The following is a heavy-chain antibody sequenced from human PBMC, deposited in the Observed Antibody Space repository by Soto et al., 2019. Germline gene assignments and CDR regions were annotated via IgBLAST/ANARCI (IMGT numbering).Heavy chain of an antibody. Sequence: SGRTLVNPTQTLTVTCTFSGLSLKTSGLGVGWVRQPPGRCLEWLALIYWNDDTRYSPSLKNRLTITKDTSKNQVVLTMTNVDPVDTGPYYCTHRHGQLLRSGEEFDSWGQGNMVTVSP. CDR1: GLSLKTSGLG. CDR3: THRHGQLLRSGEEFDS. V-gene: IGHV2-5*01. J-gene: IGHJ4*02. D-gene: IGHD2-21*01. CDR2: IYWNDDT.